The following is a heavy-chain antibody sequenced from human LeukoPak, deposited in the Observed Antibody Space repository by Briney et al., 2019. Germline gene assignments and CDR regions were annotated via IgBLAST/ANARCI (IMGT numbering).Heavy chain of an antibody. CDR3: ARAPSDLNRDLNWFDP. CDR1: GGSLSGYY. D-gene: IGHD1-14*01. CDR2: IYHSGST. V-gene: IGHV4-34*01. J-gene: IGHJ5*02. Sequence: SETLSLTCAVYGGSLSGYYWSWIRQPPGKGLEWIGEIYHSGSTNYNPSLKSRVTISVDKSKNQFSLKLSSVTAADTAVYYCARAPSDLNRDLNWFDPWGQGTLVTVSS.